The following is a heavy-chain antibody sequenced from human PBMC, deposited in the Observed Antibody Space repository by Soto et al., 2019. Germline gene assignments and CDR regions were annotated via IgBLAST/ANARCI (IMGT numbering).Heavy chain of an antibody. CDR3: ARMPHLGYCSGGRCDRDY. CDR1: GFSISSYY. D-gene: IGHD2-15*01. CDR2: IYYSGST. Sequence: PAETLSLTCRASGFSISSYYWSWIRQPPGKGLEWIGYIYYSGSTNYNPSLKSRVTISVDTSKNQFSLNLSSVTAADTAMYYCARMPHLGYCSGGRCDRDYWSQGTLVTVSS. V-gene: IGHV4-59*08. J-gene: IGHJ4*02.